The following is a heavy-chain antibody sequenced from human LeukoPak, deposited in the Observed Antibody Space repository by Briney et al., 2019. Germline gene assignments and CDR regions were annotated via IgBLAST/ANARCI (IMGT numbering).Heavy chain of an antibody. V-gene: IGHV3-21*01. CDR2: ITSSSSFI. CDR1: GFTFSIYT. J-gene: IGHJ3*02. CDR3: VRDHIYAFDI. Sequence: PGGSLRLSCVASGFTFSIYTMSWVRQAPGKGLEWVSSITSSSSFIYSADSVKGRLTISRDNAKNSLYLEMNSLRDEDTAVYYCVRDHIYAFDIWGRGTTVTVSS. D-gene: IGHD2-21*01.